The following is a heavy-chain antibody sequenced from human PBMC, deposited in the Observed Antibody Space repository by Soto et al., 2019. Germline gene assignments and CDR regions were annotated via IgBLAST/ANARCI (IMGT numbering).Heavy chain of an antibody. CDR2: VHYSGNT. CDR1: GGSIRSGDYY. J-gene: IGHJ4*02. D-gene: IGHD6-13*01. Sequence: SATLSLTCTVSGGSIRSGDYYWSWIRQTPERGLEWCGYVHYSGNTFYNPSLKSRATISLDTSRNQFSLNLSSVTAADSAVYYCAREIMAADHFDYWGQGALVT. CDR3: AREIMAADHFDY. V-gene: IGHV4-30-4*01.